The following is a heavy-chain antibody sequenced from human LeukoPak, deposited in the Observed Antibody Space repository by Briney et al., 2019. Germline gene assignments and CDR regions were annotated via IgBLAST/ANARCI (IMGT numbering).Heavy chain of an antibody. CDR2: IIPIFGTA. CDR3: ARSGYVGTDFDY. V-gene: IGHV1-69*01. Sequence: SVKVSCKASVCTFSSYAISWVRQAHGQGLEWMGGIIPIFGTANYAQKFQGRVTITADESTSTAYMELSSLRSEDTAVYYCARSGYVGTDFDYWGQGTLVTVSS. CDR1: VCTFSSYA. J-gene: IGHJ4*02. D-gene: IGHD5-12*01.